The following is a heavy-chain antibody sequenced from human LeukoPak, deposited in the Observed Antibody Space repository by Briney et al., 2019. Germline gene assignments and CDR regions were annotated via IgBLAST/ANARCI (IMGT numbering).Heavy chain of an antibody. V-gene: IGHV4-30-2*02. CDR1: GGSISSGGYS. Sequence: PSETLSLTCAVSGGSISSGGYSWSWIRQPPGKGLEWIGYIFDSGSTYYSPSLKSRVTMSVDTSKNQFSLRLSSVTSADTAEYFCARYLGGCNGGICYTHDAFDIWGQGTMVTVSS. CDR2: IFDSGST. J-gene: IGHJ3*02. CDR3: ARYLGGCNGGICYTHDAFDI. D-gene: IGHD2-15*01.